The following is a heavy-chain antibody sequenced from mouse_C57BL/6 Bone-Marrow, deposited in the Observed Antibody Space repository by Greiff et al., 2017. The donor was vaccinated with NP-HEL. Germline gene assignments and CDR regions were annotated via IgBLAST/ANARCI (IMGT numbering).Heavy chain of an antibody. CDR2: IYPRSGNT. CDR3: ARSYYGNTLYYFDY. J-gene: IGHJ2*01. Sequence: VQLQESGAELARPGASVKLSCKASGYNFTSYGISWVKQRTGQGLEWIGEIYPRSGNTYYNEKFKGKATLIAEKSSSTAYMELRSLTSEYSAVYFCARSYYGNTLYYFDYWGQGTTLTVSS. V-gene: IGHV1-81*01. D-gene: IGHD2-10*01. CDR1: GYNFTSYG.